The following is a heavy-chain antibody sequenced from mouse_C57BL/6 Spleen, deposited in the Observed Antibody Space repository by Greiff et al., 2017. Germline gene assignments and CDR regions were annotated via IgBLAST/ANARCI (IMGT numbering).Heavy chain of an antibody. CDR3: ARRGYYYGSSYEYYFDY. CDR2: FHPYNDDT. J-gene: IGHJ2*01. V-gene: IGHV1-47*01. CDR1: GYTFTTYP. D-gene: IGHD1-1*01. Sequence: VKLMESGAELVKPGASVKMSCKASGYTFTTYPIEWMKQNHGKSLEWIGNFHPYNDDTKYNEKFKGKATLTVEKSSSTVYLELSRLTSDDSAVYYCARRGYYYGSSYEYYFDYWGQGTTLTVSS.